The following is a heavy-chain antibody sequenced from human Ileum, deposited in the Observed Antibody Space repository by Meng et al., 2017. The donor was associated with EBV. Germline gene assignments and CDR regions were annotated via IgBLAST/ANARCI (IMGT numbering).Heavy chain of an antibody. CDR1: GGSFSGYY. CDR3: ARGHDYGDYASVY. V-gene: IGHV4-34*01. J-gene: IGHJ4*02. Sequence: QVQLQQWGAGLLKPSETLSLTCAVYGGSFSGYYWSWIRQPPGKGLEWIGEINHSGSTNYNPSLKSRVTISVDTSKNQFSLKLSSVTAADTAVYYCARGHDYGDYASVYWGQGTLVTVSS. CDR2: INHSGST. D-gene: IGHD4-17*01.